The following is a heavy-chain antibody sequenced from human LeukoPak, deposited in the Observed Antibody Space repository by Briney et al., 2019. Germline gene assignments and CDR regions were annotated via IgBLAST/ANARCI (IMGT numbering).Heavy chain of an antibody. V-gene: IGHV3-23*01. CDR1: GFTFSSYA. CDR3: APPVDTAMVKSFDY. Sequence: PGGPLRLSCAASGFTFSSYAMSWVRQAPGKGLEWVSAISGSGGSTYYADSVKGRFTISRDSSKNTLYLQMNSLRAEDTAVYYCAPPVDTAMVKSFDYWGQGTLVTVSS. D-gene: IGHD5-18*01. J-gene: IGHJ4*02. CDR2: ISGSGGST.